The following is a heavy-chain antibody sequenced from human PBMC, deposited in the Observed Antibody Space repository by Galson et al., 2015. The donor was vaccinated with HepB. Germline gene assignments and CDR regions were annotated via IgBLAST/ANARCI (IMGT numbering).Heavy chain of an antibody. J-gene: IGHJ6*02. CDR2: INSDGTYT. D-gene: IGHD3-16*02. Sequence: SLRLSCAASGFTFSSYWMHWVRQAPGKGLVWVSRINSDGTYTTYADSVKGRFTISRDNAKNTLYLQMNSLRTEDTAVYYCASQSRRRYGMDVWGQGTTVTVSS. CDR1: GFTFSSYW. V-gene: IGHV3-74*01. CDR3: ASQSRRRYGMDV.